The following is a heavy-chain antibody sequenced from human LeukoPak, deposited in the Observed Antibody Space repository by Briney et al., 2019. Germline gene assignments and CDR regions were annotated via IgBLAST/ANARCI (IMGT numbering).Heavy chain of an antibody. CDR3: ARYSYGYGRVDY. Sequence: SETLSLTCTVSGDSISSGSYYWSWIRQPPGKGLEWIGEINHSGSTNYNPSLKSRVAISVDTSKNQFSLKLSSVTAADTAVYYCARYSYGYGRVDYWGQGTLVTVSS. J-gene: IGHJ4*02. D-gene: IGHD5-18*01. V-gene: IGHV4-39*07. CDR1: GDSISSGSYY. CDR2: INHSGST.